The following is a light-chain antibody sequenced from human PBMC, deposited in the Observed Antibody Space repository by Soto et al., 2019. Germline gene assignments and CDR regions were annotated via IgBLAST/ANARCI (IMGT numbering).Light chain of an antibody. CDR1: QSISSW. J-gene: IGKJ2*01. CDR3: QQYNSFYPT. V-gene: IGKV1-5*03. CDR2: KAS. Sequence: DIQMTQSPSTLSASVGDRVTITCRASQSISSWLAWYQQKPGKAPRLLIQKASSLESGVPSRFSGSGSGTEFTLSISSLQTDDFANYYCQQYNSFYPTFGKGTKLEIK.